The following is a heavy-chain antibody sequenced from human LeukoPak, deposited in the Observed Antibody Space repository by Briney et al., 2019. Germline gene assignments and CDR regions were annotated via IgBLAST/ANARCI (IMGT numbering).Heavy chain of an antibody. J-gene: IGHJ4*02. CDR1: GFTFSSYS. CDR3: ARGPMRAGAQSSFGY. Sequence: GGSLRLSCAASGFTFSSYSMNWVRQAPGKGLEWVSSISSSSSYIYYADSVKGRFTISRDNAKNSLYLQMNSLRAEDTAVYYCARGPMRAGAQSSFGYWGQGTLVTVSS. D-gene: IGHD3-16*01. CDR2: ISSSSSYI. V-gene: IGHV3-21*01.